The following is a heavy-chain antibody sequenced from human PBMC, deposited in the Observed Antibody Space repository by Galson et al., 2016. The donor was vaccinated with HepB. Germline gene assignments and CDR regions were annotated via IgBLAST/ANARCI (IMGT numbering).Heavy chain of an antibody. CDR2: MSSSSTHI. V-gene: IGHV3-21*06. Sequence: SLRLSCAASGFTFSSYSMNWVRQAPGKGLEWVSSMSSSSTHIYYADSVKGRFTISRDNAKNSLYLQMNSLRAEDTAVYYCARGPSLYIEYWGQGTLVTVSS. CDR3: ARGPSLYIEY. J-gene: IGHJ4*02. CDR1: GFTFSSYS.